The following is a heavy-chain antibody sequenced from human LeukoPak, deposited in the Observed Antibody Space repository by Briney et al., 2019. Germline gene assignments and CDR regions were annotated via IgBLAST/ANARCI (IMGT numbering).Heavy chain of an antibody. CDR3: ARVYCSSTSCYKGYYYGMDV. D-gene: IGHD2-2*02. V-gene: IGHV1-69*13. CDR1: GGTFINSA. Sequence: SVKVSCKASGGTFINSAINWVRQAPGQGLEWMGGIIPVFGSADYAQKFQDRVTITADESTSTVYMELSSLRSEDTAVYYCARVYCSSTSCYKGYYYGMDVWGQGTTVTVSS. CDR2: IIPVFGSA. J-gene: IGHJ6*02.